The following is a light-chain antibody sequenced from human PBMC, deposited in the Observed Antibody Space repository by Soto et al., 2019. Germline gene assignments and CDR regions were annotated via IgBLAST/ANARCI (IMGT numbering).Light chain of an antibody. V-gene: IGKV1-6*01. CDR2: AAS. CDR3: QHYGGMWT. Sequence: AIQLTQSPSSLSASLGDRVTITCRASQGIRNDLNWYQQKPGRAPNLLIYAASSLQSGVPSRFSGSGSGTDFTLTISSLQPEDFATYCCQHYGGMWTFGQGTKVDIK. J-gene: IGKJ1*01. CDR1: QGIRND.